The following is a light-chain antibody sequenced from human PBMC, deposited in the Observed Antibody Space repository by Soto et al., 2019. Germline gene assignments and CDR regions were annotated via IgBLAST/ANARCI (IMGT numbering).Light chain of an antibody. J-gene: IGLJ1*01. CDR3: AAWDDSLNGFYV. Sequence: VLTQPPSASGTPGQGVTISCSGSTSNIGSNYVYWYQQLPGTAPKLLIYRNNQRPSGVPDRFSGSKSGTSASLAISGLRSDDEADYFCAAWDDSLNGFYVFGTGTKVTVL. V-gene: IGLV1-47*01. CDR2: RNN. CDR1: TSNIGSNY.